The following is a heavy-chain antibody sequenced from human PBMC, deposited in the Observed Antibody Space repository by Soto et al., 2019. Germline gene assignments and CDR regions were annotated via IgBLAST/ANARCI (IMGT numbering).Heavy chain of an antibody. D-gene: IGHD3-10*01. Sequence: SVKVSCKASGYTFTSYGISWVRQARGRRLEWIGWIVVGSGNTNYAQKFQERVTITRDMSTSTAYMELSSLRSEDTAVYYCAADPLWFGESQQYYYYYMDVWGKGTTVTVSS. J-gene: IGHJ6*03. V-gene: IGHV1-58*02. CDR2: IVVGSGNT. CDR3: AADPLWFGESQQYYYYYMDV. CDR1: GYTFTSYG.